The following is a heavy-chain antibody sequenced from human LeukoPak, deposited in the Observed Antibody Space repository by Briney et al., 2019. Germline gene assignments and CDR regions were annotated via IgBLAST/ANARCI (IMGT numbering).Heavy chain of an antibody. CDR2: INHSGST. Sequence: SETLSLTCAVYGGSFSGYYWSWIRQPPGKGLEWIGEINHSGSTNYNPSLKSRVTISVDTSKNQFSLKLSSVTAADTAVYYCAREYYDYVWGSYRLKYYYYMDVWGKGTTVTISS. J-gene: IGHJ6*03. CDR3: AREYYDYVWGSYRLKYYYYMDV. V-gene: IGHV4-34*01. D-gene: IGHD3-16*02. CDR1: GGSFSGYY.